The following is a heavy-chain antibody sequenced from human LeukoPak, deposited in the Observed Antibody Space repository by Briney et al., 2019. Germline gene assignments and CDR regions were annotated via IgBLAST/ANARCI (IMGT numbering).Heavy chain of an antibody. Sequence: GSSLRLSCAASGFTFSSHAIHWVRQAPGKGLEWVSIISYDGSHKYYADSVKGRLTISRDNSKNTLYLQINSLNTEDTAVYYCARGGSGSYYYYFYYMDVWGKGTTVTVSS. CDR1: GFTFSSHA. V-gene: IGHV3-30*01. D-gene: IGHD3-10*01. CDR2: ISYDGSHK. CDR3: ARGGSGSYYYYFYYMDV. J-gene: IGHJ6*03.